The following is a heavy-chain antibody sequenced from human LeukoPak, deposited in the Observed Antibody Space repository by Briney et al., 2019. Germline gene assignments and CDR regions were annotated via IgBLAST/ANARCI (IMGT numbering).Heavy chain of an antibody. D-gene: IGHD6-13*01. J-gene: IGHJ1*01. Sequence: SETLSLTCTVSGGSISSSTSGWGWYWGWVRQPPGKGLEWIGEIYHSGSTNYNPSLKSRVTISVDKSKNQFSLKLSSVTAADTAVYYCASHLSSSWPFEHFQHWGQGTLVTVSS. CDR1: GGSISSSTS. CDR3: ASHLSSSWPFEHFQH. CDR2: IYHSGST. V-gene: IGHV4-39*07.